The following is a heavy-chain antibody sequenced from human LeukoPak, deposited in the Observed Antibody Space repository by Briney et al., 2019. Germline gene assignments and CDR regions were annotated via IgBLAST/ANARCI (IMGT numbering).Heavy chain of an antibody. J-gene: IGHJ5*02. Sequence: SETLSLTGTVSGFSISSHYWSWIRQAPGKGLEWMGYIYYSGSTNYNPSLKSRVTISVDTSKNQFSLKLSSVTAADTAVYYCARDYVYSSGWYHVDPWGQGTLVTVSS. CDR3: ARDYVYSSGWYHVDP. CDR1: GFSISSHY. V-gene: IGHV4-59*11. D-gene: IGHD6-13*01. CDR2: IYYSGST.